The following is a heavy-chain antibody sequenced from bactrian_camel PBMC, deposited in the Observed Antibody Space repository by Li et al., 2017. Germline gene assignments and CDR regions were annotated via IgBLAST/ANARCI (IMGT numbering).Heavy chain of an antibody. Sequence: DVQLVESGGGSVQAGGSLTLSCTGSGFTFEDSDMAWFRQGPGKEREAVAAVNIGGRMTFYADSVKGRFTLSPDNAKNTLYLQMNTLKPEDTALYYCATRTDCGWGSTASLLKVVYPIWGQGTQVTVS. CDR3: ATRTDCGWGSTASLLKVVYPI. CDR2: VNIGGRMT. J-gene: IGHJ4*01. D-gene: IGHD3*01. CDR1: GFTFEDSD. V-gene: IGHV3S66*01.